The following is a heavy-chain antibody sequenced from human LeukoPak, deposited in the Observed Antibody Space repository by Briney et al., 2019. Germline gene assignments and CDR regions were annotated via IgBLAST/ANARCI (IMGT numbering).Heavy chain of an antibody. CDR1: GFTFSSYA. V-gene: IGHV3-21*06. D-gene: IGHD3-3*01. J-gene: IGHJ4*02. Sequence: AGGSLRLSCAASGFTFSSYAMSWVRQAPGKGLEWVSSIRGESDYIYYRDSVKGRFTISRDNAKNSLYLQMNRLRVEDTAVYFCVREHYDFFLDYWSQGTLVTVSS. CDR2: IRGESDYI. CDR3: VREHYDFFLDY.